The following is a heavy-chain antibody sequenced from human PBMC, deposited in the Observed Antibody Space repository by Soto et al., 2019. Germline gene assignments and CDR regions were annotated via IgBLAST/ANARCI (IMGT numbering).Heavy chain of an antibody. V-gene: IGHV1-18*01. CDR3: ARDQSIAALGLFTASNYGFDP. CDR1: GYTFTNYG. J-gene: IGHJ5*02. D-gene: IGHD6-6*01. Sequence: QVQLVQSGAEVKKPGASVKVSCKASGYTFTNYGISWVRQAPGQGLEWMGWISAYNGNTNYAQKRQGRVTMTTDTSTSTAYMELRSLRVDDTAVYYCARDQSIAALGLFTASNYGFDPWGPGTLVTVSS. CDR2: ISAYNGNT.